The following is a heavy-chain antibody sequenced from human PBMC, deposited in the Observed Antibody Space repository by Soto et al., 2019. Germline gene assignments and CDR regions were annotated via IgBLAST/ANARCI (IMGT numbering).Heavy chain of an antibody. Sequence: GGSLRLSCAASGFTFSSYAMSWVRQAPGKGLEWVSAISGSGGSTYYADSVKGRFTISRDNAKNALYLEINSLRAEETAVYYCARESEDHSSNFGYWGQGSLVAVSS. D-gene: IGHD2-21*01. J-gene: IGHJ4*02. CDR2: ISGSGGST. V-gene: IGHV3-23*01. CDR1: GFTFSSYA. CDR3: ARESEDHSSNFGY.